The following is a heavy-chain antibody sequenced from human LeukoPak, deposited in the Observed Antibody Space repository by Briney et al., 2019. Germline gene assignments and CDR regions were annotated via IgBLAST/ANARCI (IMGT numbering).Heavy chain of an antibody. CDR3: ARHYDSSGYDAFDI. D-gene: IGHD3-22*01. Sequence: GGSLRLSCAVSGFTVSNNYMSWVRQAPGKGLEWVSVIYSAGSTNYADSVRGRFTASRDNSKNTLYLQMNSLRAEDAALYYCARHYDSSGYDAFDIWGQGTMVTVSS. CDR1: GFTVSNNY. CDR2: IYSAGST. V-gene: IGHV3-66*02. J-gene: IGHJ3*02.